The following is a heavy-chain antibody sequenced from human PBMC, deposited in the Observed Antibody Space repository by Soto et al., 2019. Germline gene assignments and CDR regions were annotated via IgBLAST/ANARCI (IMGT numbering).Heavy chain of an antibody. CDR3: ARTVTAAGTVYFDY. D-gene: IGHD6-13*01. CDR1: GFTFSSYA. Sequence: QVQLVESGGGVVQPGRSLRLSCAASGFTFSSYAMHWVRQAPGKGLERVAVISYDGSNKYYADSVKGRFTISRDNSKNTMYLEMNSLRAEDTAVYYCARTVTAAGTVYFDYWGQGTLVTVSS. J-gene: IGHJ4*02. CDR2: ISYDGSNK. V-gene: IGHV3-30-3*01.